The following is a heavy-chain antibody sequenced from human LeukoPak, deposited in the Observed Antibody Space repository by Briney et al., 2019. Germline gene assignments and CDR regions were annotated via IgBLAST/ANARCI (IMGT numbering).Heavy chain of an antibody. CDR3: ARGPVPAGYYDSSGYYSIAEYFQH. CDR1: GFTFSSYA. V-gene: IGHV3-30-3*01. J-gene: IGHJ1*01. D-gene: IGHD3-22*01. CDR2: ISYDGSNK. Sequence: GRSLRLSCAASGFTFSSYAMHWVRQAPGKGLEGVAVISYDGSNKYYGDSVKGRFTISRDNSKNTLYLQMNSLRAEDTAVYYCARGPVPAGYYDSSGYYSIAEYFQHWGQGTLVTVSS.